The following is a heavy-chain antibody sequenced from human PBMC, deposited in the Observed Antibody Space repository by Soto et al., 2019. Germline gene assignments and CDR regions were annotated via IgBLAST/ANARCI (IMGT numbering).Heavy chain of an antibody. CDR3: AGGGRSGWELLGTYYYGMDV. V-gene: IGHV3-48*03. CDR2: ISSSGSTI. J-gene: IGHJ6*02. D-gene: IGHD1-26*01. Sequence: QAGGSLRLSCAASGFTFSSYEVNWVRQAPGKGLEWVSYISSSGSTIYYADSVKGRFTISRDNAKNSLYLQMNSLRAEDTAVYYCAGGGRSGWELLGTYYYGMDVWGQGTTVTVSS. CDR1: GFTFSSYE.